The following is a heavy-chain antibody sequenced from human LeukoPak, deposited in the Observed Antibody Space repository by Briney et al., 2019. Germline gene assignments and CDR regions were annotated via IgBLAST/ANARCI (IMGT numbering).Heavy chain of an antibody. CDR2: ISYDGTNK. Sequence: GGSLRLSCTATRFTFSTFTMHWVRQAPGKGLEGVSLISYDGTNKSYADSLRGRFTISRDNSKNTLYLQMTSLRAEDTAVYYCAREGDYGDADAFDIWGQGTMVTVSS. CDR3: AREGDYGDADAFDI. V-gene: IGHV3-30-3*01. CDR1: RFTFSTFT. D-gene: IGHD4/OR15-4a*01. J-gene: IGHJ3*02.